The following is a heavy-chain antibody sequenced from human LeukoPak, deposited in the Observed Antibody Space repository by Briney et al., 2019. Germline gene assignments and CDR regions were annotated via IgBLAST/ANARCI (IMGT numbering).Heavy chain of an antibody. CDR1: GVTLSCCG. Sequence: GGSLRLSCAASGVTLSCCGMHWVRQAPGKGLEWVAYTSYDGSNENYIESVKGRFIISRDNSRNTLHLQMNSLRAEDTALYYCARWDGGDEGRLRYWGQGTLVTVSS. CDR3: ARWDGGDEGRLRY. J-gene: IGHJ4*02. CDR2: TSYDGSNE. V-gene: IGHV3-33*05. D-gene: IGHD2-21*02.